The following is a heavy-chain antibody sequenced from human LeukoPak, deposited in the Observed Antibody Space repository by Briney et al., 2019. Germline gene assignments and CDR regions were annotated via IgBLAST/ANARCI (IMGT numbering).Heavy chain of an antibody. V-gene: IGHV4-34*01. CDR2: INHSGST. CDR1: GGSFSGYY. Sequence: SETLSLTCAVYGGSFSGYYWSWIRQPPGKGLEWIREINHSGSTNYNPSLKSRVTISVDTSKNQFSLKLSSVTAADTAVYYCAREGDSSSWYPFYFDYWGQGTLVTVSS. J-gene: IGHJ4*02. CDR3: AREGDSSSWYPFYFDY. D-gene: IGHD6-13*01.